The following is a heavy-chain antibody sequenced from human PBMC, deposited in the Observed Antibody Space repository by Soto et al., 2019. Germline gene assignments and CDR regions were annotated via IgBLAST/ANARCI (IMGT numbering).Heavy chain of an antibody. D-gene: IGHD1-1*01. CDR3: ARDVYGGYNWNDGLWFDP. CDR2: ISTYSGNT. V-gene: IGHV1-18*01. CDR1: GYTFINYG. Sequence: GASVKVSCKASGYTFINYGISWVRQAPGQGLEWLGWISTYSGNTNYAQKLQDRVTMATDTSTNTAYMELRSLRSDDTAVYYCARDVYGGYNWNDGLWFDPWGQGTLVTVSS. J-gene: IGHJ5*02.